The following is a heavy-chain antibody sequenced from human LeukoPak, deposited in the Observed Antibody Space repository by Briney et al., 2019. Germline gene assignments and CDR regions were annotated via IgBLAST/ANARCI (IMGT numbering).Heavy chain of an antibody. CDR3: ARGGGYNWFDP. Sequence: SETLSLTCAVYGGSFSGYYWSWIRQPPGRGLGWIGEINHSGSTNYNSSLKSRVTISVDMSKNQLSLKLSSVTAADTAVYYCARGGGYNWFDPWGQGTLVTVSS. CDR1: GGSFSGYY. J-gene: IGHJ5*02. V-gene: IGHV4-34*01. CDR2: INHSGST.